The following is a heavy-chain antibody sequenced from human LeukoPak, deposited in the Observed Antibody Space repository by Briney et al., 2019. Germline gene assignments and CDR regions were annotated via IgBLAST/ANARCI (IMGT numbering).Heavy chain of an antibody. CDR1: GYTFTDHY. CDR2: IKPDSGGT. Sequence: ASVKVSCKASGYTFTDHYLHWVRQAPGQGLEWLGWIKPDSGGTNYAQKFQGRVTMTRDTSTSTAYMELRSLRSDDTAVYYCARDDDDGVQNEYWGQGTLVTVSS. V-gene: IGHV1-2*02. D-gene: IGHD3-16*01. CDR3: ARDDDDGVQNEY. J-gene: IGHJ4*02.